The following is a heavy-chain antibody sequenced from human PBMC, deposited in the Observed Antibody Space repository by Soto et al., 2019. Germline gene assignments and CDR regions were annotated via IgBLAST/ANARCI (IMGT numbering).Heavy chain of an antibody. CDR2: IYSGGST. J-gene: IGHJ4*02. V-gene: IGHV3-66*01. CDR1: GFTVSSNY. CDR3: ARGLYSGWHYFDY. Sequence: EVQLVESGGGLVQPGGSLRLSCAASGFTVSSNYMSWVRQAPGKGLEWVSVIYSGGSTYYADSVKGRFTISRDNSKNTLYRQMSSLGAEDTAVYYCARGLYSGWHYFDYWGQGTLVTVSS. D-gene: IGHD5-12*01.